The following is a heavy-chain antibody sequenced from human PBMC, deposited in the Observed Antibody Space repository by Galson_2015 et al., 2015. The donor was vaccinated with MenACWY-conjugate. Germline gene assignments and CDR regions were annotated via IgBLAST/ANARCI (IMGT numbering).Heavy chain of an antibody. CDR2: IGSGSSPI. CDR3: ARDGSGWVIDY. D-gene: IGHD6-19*01. V-gene: IGHV3-48*01. CDR1: GFTFSPYS. Sequence: LRLSCAASGFTFSPYSMYWLRQAPGKGLEWVSYIGSGSSPIYYADSVKGRFTISRDNDKNSLYLQMNSLRVEDTAVYYCARDGSGWVIDYWGQGILVTVSS. J-gene: IGHJ4*02.